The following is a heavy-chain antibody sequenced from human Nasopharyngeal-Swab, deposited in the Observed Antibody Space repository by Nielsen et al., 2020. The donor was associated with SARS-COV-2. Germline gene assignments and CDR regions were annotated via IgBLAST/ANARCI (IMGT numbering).Heavy chain of an antibody. V-gene: IGHV3-7*01. CDR2: IKQDGSEK. CDR1: GFTFSSYS. J-gene: IGHJ4*02. D-gene: IGHD6-13*01. Sequence: GESLKISCAASGFTFSSYSMNWVRQAPGKGLEWVANIKQDGSEKYYVDSVKGRFTISRDNAKNSLYLQMNSLRAEDTAVYYCASFWGSSSWYQWGQGTLVTVSS. CDR3: ASFWGSSSWYQ.